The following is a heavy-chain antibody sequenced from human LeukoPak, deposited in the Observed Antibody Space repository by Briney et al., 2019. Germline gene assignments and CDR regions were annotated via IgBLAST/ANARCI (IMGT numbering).Heavy chain of an antibody. CDR1: GGSISSGVYY. CDR2: IYYSGST. Sequence: PSETLSLTCTVSGGSISSGVYYWSWIRQHPGKCLEWIGYIYYSGSTYYSPSLKSRVTISRDTSKNQFSLKLSSVTAADTAVYYCARGSLAGAYCGGDCFPLFDYWGQGTLVTVSS. J-gene: IGHJ4*02. V-gene: IGHV4-31*03. D-gene: IGHD2-21*02. CDR3: ARGSLAGAYCGGDCFPLFDY.